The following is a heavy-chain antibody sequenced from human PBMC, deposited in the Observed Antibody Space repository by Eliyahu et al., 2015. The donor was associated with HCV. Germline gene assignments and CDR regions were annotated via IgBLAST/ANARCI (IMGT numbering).Heavy chain of an antibody. J-gene: IGHJ1*01. CDR3: TTPNYYDSSGSWGFQH. CDR1: GFTFSNAW. Sequence: EVQLVESGGGLVKPGGSLRLSCAASGFTFSNAWMSWVRQAPGKGLEWVGRIKSKTDGGTTDYAAPVKGRFTISRDDSKNTLYLQMNSLKTEDTAVYYCTTPNYYDSSGSWGFQHWGQGTLVTVSS. D-gene: IGHD3-22*01. CDR2: IKSKTDGGTT. V-gene: IGHV3-15*01.